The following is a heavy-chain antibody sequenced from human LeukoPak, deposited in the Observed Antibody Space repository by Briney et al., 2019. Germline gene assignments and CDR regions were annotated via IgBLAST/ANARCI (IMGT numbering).Heavy chain of an antibody. CDR3: ARMSDYYDTSGYYQSLDY. D-gene: IGHD3-22*01. CDR2: IYASGST. J-gene: IGHJ4*02. V-gene: IGHV4-4*07. CDR1: GGSISNYY. Sequence: SETLSLTCTVSGGSISNYYWSWIRQPAGKGLEWIGRIYASGSTNYNPSLQSRVTISVDRSKNQFSLKLSSVTAADTAVYYCARMSDYYDTSGYYQSLDYWGQGTLVTVSS.